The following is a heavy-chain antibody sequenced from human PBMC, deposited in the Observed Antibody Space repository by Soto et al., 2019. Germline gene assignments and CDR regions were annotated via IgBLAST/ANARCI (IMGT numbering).Heavy chain of an antibody. CDR3: AKGPRVVVVAATDY. V-gene: IGHV3-23*01. J-gene: IGHJ4*02. Sequence: AGGSLRLSCAASGFTFSSYAMSWVRQATGKGLEWVSAISGSGGSTYYADSVKGRFTISRDNSKNTLYLQMNSLRAEDTAVYYCAKGPRVVVVAATDYWGQGTLVTVSS. CDR2: ISGSGGST. CDR1: GFTFSSYA. D-gene: IGHD2-15*01.